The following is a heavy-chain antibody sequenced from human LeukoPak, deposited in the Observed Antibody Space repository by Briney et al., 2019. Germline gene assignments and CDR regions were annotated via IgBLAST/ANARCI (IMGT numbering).Heavy chain of an antibody. V-gene: IGHV4-39*07. CDR1: GGSISSSSYY. CDR3: ARYEVHLGIFDY. J-gene: IGHJ4*02. CDR2: IYYSGST. Sequence: PSETLSLTCTVSGGSISSSSYYWGWIRQPPGKGLEWIGSIYYSGSTNYNPSLKSRVSISVDTSKNQFSLKLTSVTAADTAVYYCARYEVHLGIFDYWGQGTLVTVSS. D-gene: IGHD1-1*01.